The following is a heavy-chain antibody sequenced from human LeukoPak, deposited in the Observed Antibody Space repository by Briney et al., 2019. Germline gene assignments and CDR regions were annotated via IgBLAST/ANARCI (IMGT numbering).Heavy chain of an antibody. Sequence: PGGSLRLSCAASGFTFDDYGMSWVRQAPGKGLEWVSGINWNGGSTGYADSVKGRFTISRDNAKNSLYLQMNSLRAEDTALYYCATGTYYYDSSGPDYWGQGTLVTVPS. CDR2: INWNGGST. J-gene: IGHJ4*02. V-gene: IGHV3-20*04. D-gene: IGHD3-22*01. CDR1: GFTFDDYG. CDR3: ATGTYYYDSSGPDY.